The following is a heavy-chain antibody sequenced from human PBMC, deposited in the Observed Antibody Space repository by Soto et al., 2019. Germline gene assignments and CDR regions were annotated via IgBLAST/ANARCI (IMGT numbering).Heavy chain of an antibody. CDR1: GFTFSTSC. CDR2: INSDGTTI. V-gene: IGHV3-74*01. Sequence: EVQLVESGGDLIQPGGSLRISCAASGFTFSTSCMHWVRQTPGEGLAWVSRINSDGTTINYADSVKGRFTISRDNAKNTLYLQMNSLRADDTAVYYCTRAGRYRFDYWGQGTLVTVSS. CDR3: TRAGRYRFDY. D-gene: IGHD5-18*01. J-gene: IGHJ4*02.